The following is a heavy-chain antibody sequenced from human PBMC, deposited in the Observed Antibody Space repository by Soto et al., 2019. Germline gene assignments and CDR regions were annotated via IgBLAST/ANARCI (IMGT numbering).Heavy chain of an antibody. CDR2: IKSTADGGTT. CDR3: TTDRVCSGGSCYSWSFDY. CDR1: GFIFTNAW. Sequence: GGSLRLSCAASGFIFTNAWMNWVRQAPGKGLEWVGRIKSTADGGTTDYAAPVKGRFTISRDDSKNTLFLQMNSLRTEDTAVYYCTTDRVCSGGSCYSWSFDYWGQGTVVTVSS. V-gene: IGHV3-15*07. D-gene: IGHD2-15*01. J-gene: IGHJ4*02.